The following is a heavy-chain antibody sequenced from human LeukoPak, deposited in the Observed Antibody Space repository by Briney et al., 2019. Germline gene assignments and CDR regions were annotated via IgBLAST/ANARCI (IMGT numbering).Heavy chain of an antibody. CDR1: GGSISSSNW. V-gene: IGHV4-4*02. CDR2: IYHSGST. J-gene: IGHJ4*02. D-gene: IGHD3-16*01. Sequence: SGTLSLTCAVSGGSISSSNWWSWVRQPPGKGLEWIGEIYHSGSTNYNPSLKSRVTISVDTSKNQFSLKLSSVTAADTAVYYCARQRAAIWGFDYWGQGTLVTVSS. CDR3: ARQRAAIWGFDY.